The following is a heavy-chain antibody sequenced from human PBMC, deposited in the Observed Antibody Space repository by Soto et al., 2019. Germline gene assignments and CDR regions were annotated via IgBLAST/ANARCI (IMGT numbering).Heavy chain of an antibody. CDR3: ARDTAMALPDA. CDR2: ISAHNGNT. J-gene: IGHJ4*02. Sequence: GASVKVSCKASGYTFTSYDITWVRQAPGQGLEWMGWISAHNGNTKYAQKLQGRVTMTTDTSTSTAYMEVRSLRSDDTAVYYCARDTAMALPDAWGQGTLVTVSS. V-gene: IGHV1-18*01. D-gene: IGHD5-18*01. CDR1: GYTFTSYD.